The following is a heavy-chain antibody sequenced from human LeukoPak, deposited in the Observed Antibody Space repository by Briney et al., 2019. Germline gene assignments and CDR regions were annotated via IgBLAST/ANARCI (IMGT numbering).Heavy chain of an antibody. CDR1: GGSISSGDYY. V-gene: IGHV4-30-4*01. D-gene: IGHD5-24*01. CDR3: ARTRGDGWLQAFDY. Sequence: PSETLSLTCTVSGGSISSGDYYWSWIRQPPGKGLEWIGYIYYSGSTYYNPSLKSRVTISVDTSKNQFSLKLSSVTAADTAVYYCARTRGDGWLQAFDYWGQGTQVIVS. J-gene: IGHJ4*02. CDR2: IYYSGST.